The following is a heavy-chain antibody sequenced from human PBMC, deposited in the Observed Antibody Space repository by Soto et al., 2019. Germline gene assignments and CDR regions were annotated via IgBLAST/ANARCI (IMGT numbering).Heavy chain of an antibody. J-gene: IGHJ6*02. D-gene: IGHD6-13*01. CDR2: IYWNDDK. V-gene: IGHV2-5*01. CDR1: GFSLSTSGVG. CDR3: AHKGPSSWYRDYYYYGMDV. Sequence: QITLKESGPTLVKPTQTLTLTCTFSGFSLSTSGVGVGWIRQPPGKALEWLALIYWNDDKRYSPSLKSRLTITKDTSKNQVVLTMTNMDPVDTATYYCAHKGPSSWYRDYYYYGMDVWGQGTTVTVSS.